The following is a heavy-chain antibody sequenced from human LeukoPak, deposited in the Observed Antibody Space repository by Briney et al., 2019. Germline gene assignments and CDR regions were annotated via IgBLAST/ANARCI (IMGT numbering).Heavy chain of an antibody. D-gene: IGHD6-19*01. Sequence: PGGSLRLSCAGSGFTFSSYAMSWIRQPPGKGLEWIGEINHSGSTNYNPSLKSRVTISVDTSKNQFSLKLSSVTAADTAVYYCARGLQYSSGIDPWGQGTLVTVSS. CDR2: INHSGST. V-gene: IGHV4-34*01. CDR3: ARGLQYSSGIDP. J-gene: IGHJ5*02. CDR1: GFTFSSYA.